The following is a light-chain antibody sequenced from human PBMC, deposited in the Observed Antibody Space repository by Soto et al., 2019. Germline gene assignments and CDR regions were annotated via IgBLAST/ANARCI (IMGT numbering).Light chain of an antibody. CDR3: QQYYSYPWT. V-gene: IGKV1-5*01. CDR2: DAS. CDR1: QSISSW. Sequence: DIRMTQSASTLSASLGDRVTITCRASQSISSWLAWYQQKQGKPPKLLIYDASSLEGGVPSRFSGSLYGTEFNLTISSLQPDDFATYYCQQYYSYPWTFGQGTKVDIK. J-gene: IGKJ1*01.